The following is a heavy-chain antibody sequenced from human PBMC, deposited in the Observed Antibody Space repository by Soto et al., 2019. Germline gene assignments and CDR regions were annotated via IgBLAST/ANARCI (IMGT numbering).Heavy chain of an antibody. CDR2: IYSGGST. D-gene: IGHD3-22*01. V-gene: IGHV3-53*01. J-gene: IGHJ6*02. CDR3: ARDKYYDNSTHSNYYYYGMDV. CDR1: GFTVSSNY. Sequence: GGSLRLSCAASGFTVSSNYMSWVRQAPGKGLEWVSVIYSGGSTYYADSVKGRFSISRDNSKNTVYLQMNRLRVEDTAVYYCARDKYYDNSTHSNYYYYGMDVCGQGTEVTVYS.